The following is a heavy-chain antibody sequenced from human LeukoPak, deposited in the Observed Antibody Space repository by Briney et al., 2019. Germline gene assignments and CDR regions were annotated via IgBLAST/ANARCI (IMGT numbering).Heavy chain of an antibody. CDR1: GDSISSASYY. J-gene: IGHJ5*02. CDR2: IFYSGST. CDR3: AREARRDHWFDP. V-gene: IGHV4-31*03. Sequence: SETLSLTCKVSGDSISSASYYWSWIRQSPGKGLEWFGHIFYSGSTYYNPSLKSRVTMSLDTSTNQFSLKLNSVTAADTAIYYCAREARRDHWFDPWGQGTLVTVSS.